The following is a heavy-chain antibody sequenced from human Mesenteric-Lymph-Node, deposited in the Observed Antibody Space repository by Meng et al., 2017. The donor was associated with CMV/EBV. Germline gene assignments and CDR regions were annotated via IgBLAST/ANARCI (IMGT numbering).Heavy chain of an antibody. CDR1: GFTFSSYA. Sequence: GESLKISCAASGFTFSSYAMHWVRQAPGKGLEWVGRIKSKTDGGTTDYAAPVKGRFTISRGDSKNTLYLQMNSLKTEDTAVYYCTTSGLGYCSSTSCYTDNYYYYYGMDVWGQGTTVTVSS. V-gene: IGHV3-15*01. CDR3: TTSGLGYCSSTSCYTDNYYYYYGMDV. D-gene: IGHD2-2*02. J-gene: IGHJ6*02. CDR2: IKSKTDGGTT.